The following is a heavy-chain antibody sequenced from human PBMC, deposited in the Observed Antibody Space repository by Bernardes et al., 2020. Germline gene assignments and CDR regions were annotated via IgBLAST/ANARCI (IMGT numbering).Heavy chain of an antibody. Sequence: GGSLRLSYVASEVIPRNYWLNWVRHAPGKGLEWVATIKPDGNEKYYVDSVKGRFTISSDRAKRSLFLQMDSLRAEDTAIYYCLSGGGLWGQGTLVTVSS. CDR1: EVIPRNYW. J-gene: IGHJ4*02. CDR3: LSGGGL. CDR2: IKPDGNEK. D-gene: IGHD2-15*01. V-gene: IGHV3-7*01.